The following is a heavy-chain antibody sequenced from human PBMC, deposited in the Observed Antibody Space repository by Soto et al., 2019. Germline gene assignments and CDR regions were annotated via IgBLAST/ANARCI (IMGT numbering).Heavy chain of an antibody. CDR2: ISYDGSNK. J-gene: IGHJ4*02. CDR3: AREGNFYDSSGYYLPPFDY. D-gene: IGHD3-22*01. CDR1: GFTFSSYA. Sequence: GGSLRLSCAASGFTFSSYAMHWVRQAPGKGLEWVAVISYDGSNKYYADSVKGRFTISRDNSKNTLYLQMNSLRAEDTAVYYCAREGNFYDSSGYYLPPFDYWGQGTLVTVSS. V-gene: IGHV3-30-3*01.